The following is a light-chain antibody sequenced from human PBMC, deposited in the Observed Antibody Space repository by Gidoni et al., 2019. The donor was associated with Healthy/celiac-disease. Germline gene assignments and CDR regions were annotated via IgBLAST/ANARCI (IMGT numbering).Light chain of an antibody. CDR1: SSDVGGYNY. CDR2: EVS. V-gene: IGLV2-14*01. CDR3: SSYTSSSTLV. Sequence: QSAMTQPASVSGSPGQSITISCTGTSSDVGGYNYVSWYQQHPGKAPKLMIYEVSNRPSGVSNRFSGSKSGTTASLPISGLQAEDAADYYCSSYTSSSTLVFGTGTKVTVL. J-gene: IGLJ1*01.